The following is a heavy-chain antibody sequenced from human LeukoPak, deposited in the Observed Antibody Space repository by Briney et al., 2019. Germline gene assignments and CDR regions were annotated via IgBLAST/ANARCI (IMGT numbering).Heavy chain of an antibody. Sequence: RPGGSLRLSCVGSGFTSIAYALNWVRQAPGKGLEWVSYISSSSSTIYYADSVKGRFTISRDNAKNSLYLQMNSLRAEDTAVYYCARDMVVSKDIVVVPAAIWGQGTLVTVSS. CDR1: GFTSIAYA. D-gene: IGHD2-2*02. CDR3: ARDMVVSKDIVVVPAAI. CDR2: ISSSSSTI. V-gene: IGHV3-48*01. J-gene: IGHJ4*02.